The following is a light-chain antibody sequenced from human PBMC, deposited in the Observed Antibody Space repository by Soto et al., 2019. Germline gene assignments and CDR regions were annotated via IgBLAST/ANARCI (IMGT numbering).Light chain of an antibody. J-gene: IGLJ2*01. CDR3: GTWDTSLSAVV. CDR1: SSNIGNNY. CDR2: DTN. V-gene: IGLV1-51*01. Sequence: QSVLTQPPSVSAAPGQKVTISCSGASSNIGNNYLSWYQQRPGAAPKLVIVDTNKRPSGIPDRFSGSKSGTSAALDITALQTGDEADYYCGTWDTSLSAVVFGGVTKLTVL.